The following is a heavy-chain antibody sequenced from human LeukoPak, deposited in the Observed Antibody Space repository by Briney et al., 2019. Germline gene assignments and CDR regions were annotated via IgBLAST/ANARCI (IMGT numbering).Heavy chain of an antibody. Sequence: GGSLRLSCAASGFTFDDYAMHWVRQAPGKGLEWVSLISWDGGSTYYADSVKGRFTISRDNSKNSLYLQMNSLRAEDTAVYYCAKDFYYYGSGSLDYWGQGTLVTVSS. CDR3: AKDFYYYGSGSLDY. V-gene: IGHV3-43D*04. CDR2: ISWDGGST. J-gene: IGHJ4*02. CDR1: GFTFDDYA. D-gene: IGHD3-10*01.